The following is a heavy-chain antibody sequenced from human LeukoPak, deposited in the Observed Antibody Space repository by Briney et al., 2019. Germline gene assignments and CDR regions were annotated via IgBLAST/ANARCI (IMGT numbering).Heavy chain of an antibody. J-gene: IGHJ4*02. CDR1: GYTFTSYG. CDR2: ISAYNGNT. V-gene: IGHV1-18*01. D-gene: IGHD3-10*01. CDR3: ARDADKSAVWFGDTPHNFDY. Sequence: ASVKVSCKASGYTFTSYGISWVRQAPGQGLEWMGWISAYNGNTNYAQKPQARVTMTADTSTSTAYMELRSLRSDDTAVYYCARDADKSAVWFGDTPHNFDYWGQGTLVTVSS.